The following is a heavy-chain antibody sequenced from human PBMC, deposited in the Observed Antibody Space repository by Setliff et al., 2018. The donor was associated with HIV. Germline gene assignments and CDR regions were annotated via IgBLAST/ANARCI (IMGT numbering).Heavy chain of an antibody. J-gene: IGHJ3*01. Sequence: ASVKVSYKASGGSFRNYAINWVRQAPGQGLEWMGGIIPLLGTPNYAHKFQGRVTITADKYSSTVYMELSSLRSEDSAVFYCARDRSGIAVAAPDAFDVWGQGTMVTVSS. CDR2: IIPLLGTP. D-gene: IGHD6-19*01. CDR1: GGSFRNYA. V-gene: IGHV1-69*06. CDR3: ARDRSGIAVAAPDAFDV.